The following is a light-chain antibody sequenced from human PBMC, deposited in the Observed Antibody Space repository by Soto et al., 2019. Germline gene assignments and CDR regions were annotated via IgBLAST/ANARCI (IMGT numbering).Light chain of an antibody. V-gene: IGLV3-1*01. CDR1: KLGEKY. J-gene: IGLJ2*01. CDR2: RDT. CDR3: QAWDSNTVI. Sequence: SYELTQPPSVSVSPGKTATIICSGDKLGEKYASWYQEKPGQSPVLVIYRDTKRPSGIPERLSGSNSGNTATLTINGTQAMDEADYYCQAWDSNTVILGGGTKLTVL.